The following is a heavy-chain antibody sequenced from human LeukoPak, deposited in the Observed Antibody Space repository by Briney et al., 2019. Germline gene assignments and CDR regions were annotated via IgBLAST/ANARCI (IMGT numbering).Heavy chain of an antibody. V-gene: IGHV3-30*03. J-gene: IGHJ4*02. CDR3: ARGTITTVTDS. D-gene: IGHD4-17*01. CDR2: ISYDGSNK. CDR1: GFTFSSYG. Sequence: GGSLRLSCAASGFTFSSYGMHWVRQAPGKGLEWVAVISYDGSNKYYADSVKGRFTISRDNSKNTLYLQMNSLRAEDTAVYYCARGTITTVTDSWGPGTLVTVSS.